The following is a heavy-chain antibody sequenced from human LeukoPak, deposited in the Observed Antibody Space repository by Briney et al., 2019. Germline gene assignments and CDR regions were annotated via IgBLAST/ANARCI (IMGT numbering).Heavy chain of an antibody. D-gene: IGHD3-16*02. CDR1: GYTFTSYG. J-gene: IGHJ6*02. CDR2: ISAYNGNT. Sequence: GASVKVSCKASGYTFTSYGISWVRQAPGQGLEWMGWISAYNGNTNYAQKLQGRVTMTTDTSTSTAYMELRSLRSDDTGVYYCARVHDYVWGSYRPYYYYGMDVWGQGTTVTVSS. V-gene: IGHV1-18*04. CDR3: ARVHDYVWGSYRPYYYYGMDV.